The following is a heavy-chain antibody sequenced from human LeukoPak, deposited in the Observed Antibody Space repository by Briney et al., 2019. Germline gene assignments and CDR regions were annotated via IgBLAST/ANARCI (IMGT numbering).Heavy chain of an antibody. D-gene: IGHD2-2*01. CDR3: AKGGYCSSTSCYGVDAFDI. CDR2: ISGSGGST. J-gene: IGHJ3*02. CDR1: GFTFSGYA. Sequence: GGSLRLSCAASGFTFSGYAMSWVRQAPGKGLEWVSAISGSGGSTYYADSVKGRFTISRDNSKNTLYLQMNSLRAEDTAVYYCAKGGYCSSTSCYGVDAFDIWGRGTMVTVSS. V-gene: IGHV3-23*01.